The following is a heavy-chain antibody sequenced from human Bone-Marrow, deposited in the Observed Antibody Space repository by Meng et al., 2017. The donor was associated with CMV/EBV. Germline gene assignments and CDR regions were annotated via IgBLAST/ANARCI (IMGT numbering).Heavy chain of an antibody. CDR3: ARGRVYSTFDY. CDR1: GFTFSSYA. Sequence: GESLKISCAASGFTFSSYAMHWVRQAPGKGLEWVALISYDGSNKYYADSVKGRFTISRDNSKNTLYLQMNSLRAEDTAVYYCARGRVYSTFDYWGQGTLVTVSS. J-gene: IGHJ4*02. D-gene: IGHD6-13*01. CDR2: ISYDGSNK. V-gene: IGHV3-30*04.